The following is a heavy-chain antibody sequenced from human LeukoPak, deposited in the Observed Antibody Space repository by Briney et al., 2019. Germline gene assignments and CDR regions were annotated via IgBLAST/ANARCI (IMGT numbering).Heavy chain of an antibody. V-gene: IGHV3-23*01. CDR1: GFTFSSYA. D-gene: IGHD6-19*01. CDR2: INAGDRST. CDR3: AREISGWGLLRGYYYMDV. Sequence: GGSLRLSCTTSGFTFSSYAMSWVRQAPGKGLQWVAGINAGDRSTYYAESVKGRFTISRDNSKNTLYLQMNSLRAEDTAVYYCAREISGWGLLRGYYYMDVWGKGTTVTISS. J-gene: IGHJ6*03.